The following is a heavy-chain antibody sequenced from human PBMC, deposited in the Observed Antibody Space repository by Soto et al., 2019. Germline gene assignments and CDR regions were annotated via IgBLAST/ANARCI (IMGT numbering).Heavy chain of an antibody. CDR2: VYYTGRT. CDR3: AGGDGYRISDY. Sequence: SETLSLTCAVSGGSFSYYYWNWIRQPPGKGLEWIGHVYYTGRTNYNPSLKSRVTISMDSSKNQFSLKMSSVTTADTALYYCAGGDGYRISDYWGQGTRVTVSS. J-gene: IGHJ4*02. V-gene: IGHV4-59*01. CDR1: GGSFSYYY. D-gene: IGHD2-21*01.